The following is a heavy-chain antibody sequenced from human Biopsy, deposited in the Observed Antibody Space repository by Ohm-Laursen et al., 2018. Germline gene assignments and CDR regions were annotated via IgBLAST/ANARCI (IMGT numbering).Heavy chain of an antibody. CDR1: GASITSYY. V-gene: IGHV4-4*07. Sequence: TLSLTCTVSGASITSYYWSWIWQPAGKGLEWIGHTYKGGNTNHNPSLKSRVSMSVDTSKNQLSLTLRSVTAADTAVYYCARDLPSSYYYAMDVWGQGTTVTVSS. J-gene: IGHJ6*02. CDR3: ARDLPSSYYYAMDV. CDR2: TYKGGNT.